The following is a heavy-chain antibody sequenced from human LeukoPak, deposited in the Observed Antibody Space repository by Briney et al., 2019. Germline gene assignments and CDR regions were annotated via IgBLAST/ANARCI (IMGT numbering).Heavy chain of an antibody. CDR1: GFTVHSSY. CDR3: AKDYRAHPLRPNWLDP. D-gene: IGHD1-26*01. Sequence: GGSLRLSCAASGFTVHSSYMSWVRQAPGKGLEWVSVIDRSGVTHYADSVKGRFTVSRDNSKNTLYLQMDSLRAEDTGVYYCAKDYRAHPLRPNWLDPWGQGTLVTVSS. V-gene: IGHV3-53*01. CDR2: IDRSGVT. J-gene: IGHJ5*02.